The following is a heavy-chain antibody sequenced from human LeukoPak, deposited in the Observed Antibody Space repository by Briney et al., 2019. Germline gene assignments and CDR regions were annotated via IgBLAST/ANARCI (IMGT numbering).Heavy chain of an antibody. J-gene: IGHJ4*02. V-gene: IGHV3-23*01. CDR1: GFTFSSYA. CDR3: ARHPGRLLRYFDWLFDY. D-gene: IGHD3-9*01. Sequence: PGGSLRLSCAASGFTFSSYAMSWVRQAPGKGLEWVSAISCSGGSTYYADSVKGRFTISRDNSKNTLYLQMNSLRAEDTAVYYCARHPGRLLRYFDWLFDYWGQGTLVTVSS. CDR2: ISCSGGST.